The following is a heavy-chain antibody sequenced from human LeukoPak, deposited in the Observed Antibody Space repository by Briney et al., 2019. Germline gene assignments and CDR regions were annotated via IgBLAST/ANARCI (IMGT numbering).Heavy chain of an antibody. Sequence: GGSLRLSCAASGFTLSSYAMSWVRQAPGKGLEWVSAISGSGGSTYYADSVKGRFTISRDNSKNTLCLQMNSLRAEDTAVYYCAKDYGYYDSSGYYGRDYWGQGTLVTVSS. CDR2: ISGSGGST. J-gene: IGHJ4*02. V-gene: IGHV3-23*01. D-gene: IGHD3-22*01. CDR3: AKDYGYYDSSGYYGRDY. CDR1: GFTLSSYA.